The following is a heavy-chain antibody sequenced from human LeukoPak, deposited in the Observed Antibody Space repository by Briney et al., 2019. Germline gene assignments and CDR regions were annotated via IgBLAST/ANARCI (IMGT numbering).Heavy chain of an antibody. V-gene: IGHV3-23*01. D-gene: IGHD6-19*01. J-gene: IGHJ4*02. Sequence: GGSLRLSCAASGFTFSSDAMSWVRQAPGKGLEWISAISGSGGSTYYADSVKGRFTISRDNSKNTLYLQMNSLRAEDTAVYYCAKASGSGWFFGHFDCWGQGTLVTVSS. CDR2: ISGSGGST. CDR1: GFTFSSDA. CDR3: AKASGSGWFFGHFDC.